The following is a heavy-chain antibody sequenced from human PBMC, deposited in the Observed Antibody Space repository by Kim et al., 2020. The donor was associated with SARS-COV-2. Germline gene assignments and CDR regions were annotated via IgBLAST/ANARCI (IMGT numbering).Heavy chain of an antibody. CDR2: T. Sequence: TSYAQKVRGRVTMTRDTATSTVYMGRSSLRSEDTAVYYCARLSRGYYFDYWGQGTLVTVSS. CDR3: ARLSRGYYFDY. V-gene: IGHV1-46*01. D-gene: IGHD3-3*02. J-gene: IGHJ4*02.